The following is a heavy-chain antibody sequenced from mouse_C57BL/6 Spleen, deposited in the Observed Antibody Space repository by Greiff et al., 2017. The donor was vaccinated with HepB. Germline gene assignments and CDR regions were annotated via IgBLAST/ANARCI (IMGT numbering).Heavy chain of an antibody. D-gene: IGHD2-1*01. CDR3: ARDKAEGNYGGFAY. Sequence: EVKLVESGGDLVKPGGSLKLSCAASGFTFSSYGMSWVRQTPDKRLEWVATISSGGSYTYYPDSVKGRFTISRDNAKNTLYLQMSSLKSEDTAMYYCARDKAEGNYGGFAYWGQGTLVTVSA. V-gene: IGHV5-6*02. CDR2: ISSGGSYT. CDR1: GFTFSSYG. J-gene: IGHJ3*01.